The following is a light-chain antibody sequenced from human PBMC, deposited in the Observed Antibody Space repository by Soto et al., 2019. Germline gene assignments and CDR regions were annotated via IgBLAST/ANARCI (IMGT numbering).Light chain of an antibody. CDR2: AAS. J-gene: IGKJ1*01. CDR3: QQSSSTPLT. V-gene: IGKV1-39*01. CDR1: QSISSY. Sequence: DIQMTQSPSSLSASVGDRVTITCRASQSISSYLNWYQQKPEQDPKLLIYAASSLQSGVQSRFSGSGSGTDFTLTISSLQPEDFATYYCQQSSSTPLTFGQGTKVEIK.